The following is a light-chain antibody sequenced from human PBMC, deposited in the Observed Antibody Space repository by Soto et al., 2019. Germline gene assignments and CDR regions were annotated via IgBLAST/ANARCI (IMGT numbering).Light chain of an antibody. CDR1: QSVSSY. CDR3: QQRSNWPIT. V-gene: IGKV3-11*01. CDR2: DAS. J-gene: IGKJ5*01. Sequence: EIVLTQSPATLSLSPGERATLSCRASQSVSSYLAWYQQKPGQAPRLLIYDASNRATGIPARFSGSGSGTAFNLTISSLEREDFAVYYCQQRSNWPITFGQGTRLEIK.